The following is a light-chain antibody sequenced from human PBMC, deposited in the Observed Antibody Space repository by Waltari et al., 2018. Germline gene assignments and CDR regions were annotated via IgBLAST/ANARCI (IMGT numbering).Light chain of an antibody. Sequence: QAALTQPRSVSGSPGQSVPISCTGTSSDIGGYNFVSWYQHHPGTAPKLMIYEVSKRPSGVSDRLSGSKSGNTASLTISGLQAEDEADYYCNSYAGSNTWVFGGGTRLTVL. CDR2: EVS. CDR3: NSYAGSNTWV. CDR1: SSDIGGYNF. V-gene: IGLV2-11*01. J-gene: IGLJ3*02.